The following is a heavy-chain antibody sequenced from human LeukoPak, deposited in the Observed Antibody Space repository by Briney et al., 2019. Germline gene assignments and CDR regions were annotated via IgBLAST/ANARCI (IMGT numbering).Heavy chain of an antibody. CDR1: GFTFSSYA. CDR2: ISGSGGST. Sequence: PGGSLRLYCAASGFTFSSYAMSWVRQAPGKGLEWVSAISGSGGSTYYADSMKGRFTISRDNSKNTLYLQMNSLRAEDTAVYYCAKGRGYSYGYKYYFDYRGQGTLVTVSS. J-gene: IGHJ4*02. V-gene: IGHV3-23*01. CDR3: AKGRGYSYGYKYYFDY. D-gene: IGHD5-18*01.